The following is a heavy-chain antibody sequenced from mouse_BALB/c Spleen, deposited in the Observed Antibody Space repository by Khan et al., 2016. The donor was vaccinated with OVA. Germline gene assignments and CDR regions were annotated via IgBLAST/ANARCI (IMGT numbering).Heavy chain of an antibody. CDR3: VRNRDGGSYWDFDV. J-gene: IGHJ1*01. V-gene: IGHV2-6-4*01. Sequence: QVQLKESGPGLVAPSQSLSITCTVPGFSLSRYSVHWVRQPPGKALEWPGMPWSGGSTDHNSVHKSRLSIRKDNSKSQLSLKLNSLPPDDTAMYSCVRNRDGGSYWDFDVWGAGTTVTVSS. CDR1: GFSLSRYS. D-gene: IGHD3-3*01. CDR2: PWSGGST.